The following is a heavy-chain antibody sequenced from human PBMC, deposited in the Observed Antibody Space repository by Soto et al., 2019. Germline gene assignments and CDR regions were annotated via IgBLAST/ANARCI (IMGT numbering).Heavy chain of an antibody. CDR3: ARVKPGGFGELTAIAA. J-gene: IGHJ6*02. CDR2: SNSDATGA. V-gene: IGHV3-74*01. D-gene: IGHD2-21*02. Sequence: PGGSLRLSCAASGFTFSHFWMHWVRQDSGRGLVWISLSNSDATGATYADSVKGRFTISRENAKNTVVLQLNSLRAEDPGVYYCARVKPGGFGELTAIAAWGRGTTVTVSS. CDR1: GFTFSHFW.